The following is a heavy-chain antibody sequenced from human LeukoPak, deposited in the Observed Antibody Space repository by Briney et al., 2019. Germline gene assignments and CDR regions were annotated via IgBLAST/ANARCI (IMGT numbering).Heavy chain of an antibody. CDR1: GFTFNSYA. D-gene: IGHD5-18*01. Sequence: GGSLRLSCAASGFTFNSYAMSWVRQAPGRGLEWVSSISDSGDSTYYADSVKGRFTVSRDNSKNTLYLQMNSLRAEDTAVYYCARDAVDTANAVWGQGTTVTVSS. CDR3: ARDAVDTANAV. J-gene: IGHJ6*02. CDR2: ISDSGDST. V-gene: IGHV3-23*01.